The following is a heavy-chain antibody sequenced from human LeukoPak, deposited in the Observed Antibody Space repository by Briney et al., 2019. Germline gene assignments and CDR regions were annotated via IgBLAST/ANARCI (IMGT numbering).Heavy chain of an antibody. Sequence: GGSLRLSCAASGFTFSSYSMNRVRQAPGKGLEWVSSISSSSSYIYYADSVKGRFTISRDDAKNSLYLQMNSLRAEDTAVYYCALSSGWYWDFDYWGQGTLVTVSS. CDR1: GFTFSSYS. V-gene: IGHV3-21*01. CDR3: ALSSGWYWDFDY. CDR2: ISSSSSYI. J-gene: IGHJ4*02. D-gene: IGHD6-19*01.